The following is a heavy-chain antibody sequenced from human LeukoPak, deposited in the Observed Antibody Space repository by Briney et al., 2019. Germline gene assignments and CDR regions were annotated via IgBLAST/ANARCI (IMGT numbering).Heavy chain of an antibody. V-gene: IGHV3-23*01. Sequence: GGSLRLSCAASGFPFLAYAMSWVRQAPGKGPEMVAHISASGDSIYYADPVKGRFTISRDNSKNTLYLQMNSLRAEDTAVYYCANHPGDYWGQGTLVTVSS. CDR2: ISASGDSI. J-gene: IGHJ4*02. CDR1: GFPFLAYA. CDR3: ANHPGDY.